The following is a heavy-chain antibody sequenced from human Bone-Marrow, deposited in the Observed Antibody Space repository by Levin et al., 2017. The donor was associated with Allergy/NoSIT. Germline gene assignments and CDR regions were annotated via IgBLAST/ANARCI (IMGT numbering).Heavy chain of an antibody. D-gene: IGHD3-3*01. CDR2: VSYSGIT. Sequence: SETLSLTCTVSGGSISSGIYFWSWIRHLPGKGLEWIGYVSYSGITFYNPSLKSRVTISVDTSKKLFSLNLSSVTAADTAVYYCARGITIFGVVLAVNYAFDIWGQGTMVTVSS. CDR1: GGSISSGIYF. J-gene: IGHJ3*02. V-gene: IGHV4-31*03. CDR3: ARGITIFGVVLAVNYAFDI.